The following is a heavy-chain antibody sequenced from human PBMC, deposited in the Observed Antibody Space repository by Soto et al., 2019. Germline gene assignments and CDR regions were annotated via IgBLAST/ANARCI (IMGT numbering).Heavy chain of an antibody. CDR1: GFAFTSYR. CDR3: AREPWASNGDYINAYYYYMDV. V-gene: IGHV3-74*03. J-gene: IGHJ6*03. Sequence: EVQLVESGGGLVQPGGSLRLSCVASGFAFTSYRMHWVRQAPGKGLVWVSRIKTDGSRTTYADSVKGRFTISRDNAKNTLYLQMNSLRAEDTAVYYCAREPWASNGDYINAYYYYMDVWGTGTTVTVSS. CDR2: IKTDGSRT. D-gene: IGHD4-17*01.